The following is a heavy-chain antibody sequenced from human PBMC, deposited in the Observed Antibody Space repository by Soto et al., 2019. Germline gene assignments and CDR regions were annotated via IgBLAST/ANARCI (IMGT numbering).Heavy chain of an antibody. CDR3: ARVTGSVGAMFDY. CDR2: IYYSGST. V-gene: IGHV4-59*01. CDR1: GGSISSYY. D-gene: IGHD1-26*01. J-gene: IGHJ4*02. Sequence: SETLSLTCTVSGGSISSYYWSWIRQPPGKGLEWIGYIYYSGSTNYNPSLKSRVTISVDTSKNQFSLKLSSVTAADTAVYYCARVTGSVGAMFDYWGQGTLVTVS.